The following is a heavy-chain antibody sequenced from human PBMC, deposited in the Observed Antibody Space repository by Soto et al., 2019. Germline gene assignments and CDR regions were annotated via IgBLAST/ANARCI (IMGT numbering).Heavy chain of an antibody. CDR2: IWYDGSNK. Sequence: QVQLVESGGGVVQPGRSLRLSCAASGFTFSSYGMHWVRQAPGKGLEWVAVIWYDGSNKYYADSVKGRFTISRDNSKNTLYLQMNSLRAEDTAVYYCARDRRDILTGYYMGPYFQHWGQGTLVIVSS. D-gene: IGHD3-9*01. CDR3: ARDRRDILTGYYMGPYFQH. CDR1: GFTFSSYG. J-gene: IGHJ1*01. V-gene: IGHV3-33*01.